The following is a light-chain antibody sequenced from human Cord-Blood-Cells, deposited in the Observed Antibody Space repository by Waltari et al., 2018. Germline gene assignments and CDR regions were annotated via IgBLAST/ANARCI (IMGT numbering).Light chain of an antibody. V-gene: IGKV3-15*01. CDR1: QSVSSN. Sequence: EIVMTQSPATLSVSPGERATRSCRASQSVSSNLAWYQQKPGQAPRLLIYGASTRATGIPARFSGSGSGTEFTLTISSLQSEDFAVYYCQQYNNWPQTFGQGTKLEIK. J-gene: IGKJ2*01. CDR3: QQYNNWPQT. CDR2: GAS.